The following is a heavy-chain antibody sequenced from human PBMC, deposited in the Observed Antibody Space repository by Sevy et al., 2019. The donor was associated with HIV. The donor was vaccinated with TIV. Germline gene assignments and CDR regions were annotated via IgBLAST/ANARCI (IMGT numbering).Heavy chain of an antibody. J-gene: IGHJ6*02. CDR2: IYPGDSDT. Sequence: GESLKISCKGSGYSFTDYWIGWVRQKPGKGLEWMGIIYPGDSDTIYSPSFQGQVTISVDKSISTAYLQWSSLKASDTAICYCARGARGTRPSYYYYTLNIWGQGTTVTVSS. V-gene: IGHV5-51*01. CDR1: GYSFTDYW. D-gene: IGHD3-16*01. CDR3: ARGARGTRPSYYYYTLNI.